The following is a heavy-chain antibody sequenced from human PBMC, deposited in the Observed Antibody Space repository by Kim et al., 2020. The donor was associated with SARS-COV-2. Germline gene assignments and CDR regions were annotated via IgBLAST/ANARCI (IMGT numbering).Heavy chain of an antibody. V-gene: IGHV1-69*01. CDR3: ARVFSPLGDYVFDY. J-gene: IGHJ4*02. Sequence: APKFQGRVTITADESTSTAYMEMSSLRSEDTAVYYCARVFSPLGDYVFDYWGQGTLVTVSS. D-gene: IGHD4-17*01.